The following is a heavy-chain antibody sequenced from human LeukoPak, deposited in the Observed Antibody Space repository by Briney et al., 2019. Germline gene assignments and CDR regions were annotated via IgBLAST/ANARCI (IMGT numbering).Heavy chain of an antibody. D-gene: IGHD3-16*01. V-gene: IGHV1-24*01. CDR2: FDPEDGET. J-gene: IGHJ4*02. Sequence: ASVKVSCKVSGYTLTELSMHWVRQAPGKGLEWMGGFDPEDGETIYAQKFQGRVTMTEDTSTDTAYMELSSLRSEDTAVYYCVRDYAAELGLDFWGQGTLVTVSS. CDR1: GYTLTELS. CDR3: VRDYAAELGLDF.